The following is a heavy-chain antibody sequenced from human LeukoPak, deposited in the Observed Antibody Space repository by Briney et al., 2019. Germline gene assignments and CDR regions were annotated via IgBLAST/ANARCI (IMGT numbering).Heavy chain of an antibody. Sequence: GGSLRLSCAASGFTFSSYEMNWVRQAPGKGLEWVSYISSSGRTIYYADSVKGRFTISRDNAKNSLYLQMNSLRAEDTAVYYCARGVGSGHDYWGQGTLVTVSS. V-gene: IGHV3-48*03. J-gene: IGHJ4*02. D-gene: IGHD6-19*01. CDR3: ARGVGSGHDY. CDR1: GFTFSSYE. CDR2: ISSSGRTI.